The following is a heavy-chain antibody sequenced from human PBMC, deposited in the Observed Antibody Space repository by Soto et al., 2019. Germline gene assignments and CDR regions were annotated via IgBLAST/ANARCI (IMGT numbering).Heavy chain of an antibody. Sequence: QVQLVQSGAEVKKPGSSVKVSCKASGGSFSSYAISWVRQAPVQGLEWMGGIIPIFGAPTYAQKFQGRVTIIADKSTSTAYMALSRLRSEDTALYYCARAGPVSGNHAFDIWGQGTLVTVSS. D-gene: IGHD6-19*01. V-gene: IGHV1-69*06. CDR3: ARAGPVSGNHAFDI. J-gene: IGHJ3*02. CDR1: GGSFSSYA. CDR2: IIPIFGAP.